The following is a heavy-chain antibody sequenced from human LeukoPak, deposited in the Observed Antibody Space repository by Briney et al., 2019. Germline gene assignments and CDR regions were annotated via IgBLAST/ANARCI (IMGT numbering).Heavy chain of an antibody. J-gene: IGHJ5*02. CDR2: IYTSGST. CDR3: ARDLAAAGDNWFDP. V-gene: IGHV4-4*07. CDR1: GGSISSYY. Sequence: SETLSLTCTVSGGSISSYYWSWIRQPAGKGLEWIGRIYTSGSTNYNPSLKSRVTMSVDTSKNQFSLKLSSVTAADTAVYYCARDLAAAGDNWFDPWGQGTLVTVSS. D-gene: IGHD6-13*01.